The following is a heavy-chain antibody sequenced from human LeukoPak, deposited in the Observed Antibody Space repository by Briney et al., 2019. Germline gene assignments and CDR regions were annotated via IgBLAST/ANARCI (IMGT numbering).Heavy chain of an antibody. CDR3: ARDDSSGYRCDN. D-gene: IGHD3-22*01. Sequence: GGSLRLSCASSGFTVSNHCMHWVRQAPGKGLVWVSRISSDGSTTNYADSVKGRFTISRDNAKNTLYLQMNSLRAEDTAVYYCARDDSSGYRCDNWGQGTLVTVSS. V-gene: IGHV3-74*01. J-gene: IGHJ4*02. CDR2: ISSDGSTT. CDR1: GFTVSNHC.